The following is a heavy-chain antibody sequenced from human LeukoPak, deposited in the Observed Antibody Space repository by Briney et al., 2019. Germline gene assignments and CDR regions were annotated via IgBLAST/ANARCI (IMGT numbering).Heavy chain of an antibody. CDR2: IYTSGST. D-gene: IGHD3-10*01. V-gene: IGHV4-61*02. CDR1: GGSISSSSYY. CDR3: ARDVWFGAGRTFDY. J-gene: IGHJ4*02. Sequence: SETLSLTCTVSGGSISSSSYYWSWIRQPAGKGLEWIGRIYTSGSTNYNPSLKSRVTISVDTSKNQFSLKLSSVTAADTAVYYCARDVWFGAGRTFDYWGQGTLVTVSS.